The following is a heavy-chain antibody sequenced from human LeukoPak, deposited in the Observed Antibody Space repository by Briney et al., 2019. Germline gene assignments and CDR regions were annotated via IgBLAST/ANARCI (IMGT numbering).Heavy chain of an antibody. CDR2: INHSGST. D-gene: IGHD3-10*01. Sequence: NPSETLSLTCAVYGGSFSGYYWSWIRQPPGKGLEWIGEINHSGSTNYNPSLKSRVTISVDTSKNQFSLKLSSVTAADTAVYYCARGASGYYGSGSYTFDYWGQGTLVTVSS. CDR3: ARGASGYYGSGSYTFDY. CDR1: GGSFSGYY. V-gene: IGHV4-34*01. J-gene: IGHJ4*02.